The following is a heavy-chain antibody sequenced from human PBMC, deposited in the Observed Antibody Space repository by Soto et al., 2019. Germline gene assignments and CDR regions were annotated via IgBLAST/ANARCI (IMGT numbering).Heavy chain of an antibody. CDR2: IRSKAYGGTT. J-gene: IGHJ3*02. CDR1: GFTFGDYA. Sequence: PGGSLRLSCTASGFTFGDYAMSWFRQAPGKGLEWVGFIRSKAYGGTTEYAASVKGRFTISRDDSKSIAYLQMNSLKTEDTAVYYCTRVRIRFLEWLLPAPDAFDIWGQGTMVTVS. CDR3: TRVRIRFLEWLLPAPDAFDI. D-gene: IGHD3-3*01. V-gene: IGHV3-49*03.